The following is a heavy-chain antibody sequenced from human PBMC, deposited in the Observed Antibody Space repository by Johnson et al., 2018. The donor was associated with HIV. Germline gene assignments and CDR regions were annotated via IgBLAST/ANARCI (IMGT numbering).Heavy chain of an antibody. CDR3: ARRGLANAFDI. J-gene: IGHJ3*02. CDR2: ISSSGSTI. Sequence: MLLVESGGGVAQPGGSLRLSCVASGFTFSSYGMHWVRQAPGKGLEWVSSISSSGSTISYAASVKGRFSISRDNAKTSVSLQMNSLRAEDTAVYYCARRGLANAFDIWGQGTMVTVSS. CDR1: GFTFSSYG. V-gene: IGHV3-48*04. D-gene: IGHD3-10*01.